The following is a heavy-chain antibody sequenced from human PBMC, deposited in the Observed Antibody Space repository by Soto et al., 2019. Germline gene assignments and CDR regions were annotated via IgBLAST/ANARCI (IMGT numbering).Heavy chain of an antibody. V-gene: IGHV3-23*01. D-gene: IGHD6-6*01. CDR2: ISGSGGST. CDR1: GFTFSSYA. J-gene: IGHJ4*02. Sequence: PGGSLRLSCAASGFTFSSYAMIWVRQAPGKGLEWVSAISGSGGSTYYADSVKGRFTISRDNSKNTLYLQMSSLKTDDTAVYYCTTDSTIAVRPPSDYWGQGTPVTV. CDR3: TTDSTIAVRPPSDY.